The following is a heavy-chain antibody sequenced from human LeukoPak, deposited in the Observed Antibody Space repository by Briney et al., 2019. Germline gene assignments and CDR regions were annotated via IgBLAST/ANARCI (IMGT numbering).Heavy chain of an antibody. J-gene: IGHJ4*02. CDR2: IYYSGST. D-gene: IGHD6-19*01. Sequence: SETLSLTCTVSGGSISSGDYYWSWIRQPPGKGLEWIGYIYYSGSTYYNPSLKSRVTISVDTSKNQFSLKLSSVTAADTAVYYCARVRSGRNPFFDYWGQGTLVTVSS. V-gene: IGHV4-30-4*01. CDR1: GGSISSGDYY. CDR3: ARVRSGRNPFFDY.